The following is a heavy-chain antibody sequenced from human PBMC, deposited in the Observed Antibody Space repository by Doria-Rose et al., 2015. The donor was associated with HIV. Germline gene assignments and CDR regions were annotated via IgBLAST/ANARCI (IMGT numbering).Heavy chain of an antibody. CDR1: GVSLSSPGMG. V-gene: IGHV2-26*01. J-gene: IGHJ4*02. Sequence: ETGPVPVKPTETLTLTCTVSGVSLSSPGMGVSWIRQPPGKALEWLAKIFSDDERYYKTSLKSRLTISRGTSKSQVVLTMADMDPVDTATYYCARIKSSRWYHKYYFDFWGQGTLVIVSA. CDR3: ARIKSSRWYHKYYFDF. D-gene: IGHD6-13*01. CDR2: IFSDDER.